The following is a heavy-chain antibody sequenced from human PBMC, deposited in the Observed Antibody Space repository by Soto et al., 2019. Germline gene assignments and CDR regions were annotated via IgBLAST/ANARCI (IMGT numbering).Heavy chain of an antibody. CDR2: IIPIFGTA. CDR3: ATAPYYDILTGSGYYYYGMDV. Sequence: SVKVSCKASGGTFSSYAISWVRQAPGQGLEWMGGIIPIFGTANYAQKFQGRVTITADKSTSTAYMELSSLRSEDTAVYYCATAPYYDILTGSGYYYYGMDVWGQGTTVTVSS. D-gene: IGHD3-9*01. CDR1: GGTFSSYA. J-gene: IGHJ6*02. V-gene: IGHV1-69*06.